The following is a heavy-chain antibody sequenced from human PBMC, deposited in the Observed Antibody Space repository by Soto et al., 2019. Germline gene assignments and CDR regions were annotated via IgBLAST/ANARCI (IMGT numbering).Heavy chain of an antibody. V-gene: IGHV3-23*01. D-gene: IGHD3-9*01. CDR1: GFTFSSYA. CDR2: ISGSGGST. Sequence: EVQLLESGGGLVQHGGSLSLSCAASGFTFSSYAMSWVRQAPVKGLEWVSAISGSGGSTYYADSVKGRFTISRDNSKNTLYLQMNSLRAEDTAVYYCAKAYYDILTGRKYFQHWGQGTLVTVSS. CDR3: AKAYYDILTGRKYFQH. J-gene: IGHJ1*01.